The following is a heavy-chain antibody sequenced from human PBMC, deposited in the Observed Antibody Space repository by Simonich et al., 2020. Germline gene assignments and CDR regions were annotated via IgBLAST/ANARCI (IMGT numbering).Heavy chain of an antibody. CDR2: DDPKDGET. Sequence: EVQLVQSGAEVTKPGATVKISCKVSGYTFPDYYMHWVQQAPGKGREGMGLDDPKDGETIYEEKFHGRVTITADTSTDTAYMELSSLRSEDTAVYYCATGFEYSSSSWAFDIWGQGTMVTVSS. J-gene: IGHJ3*02. CDR1: GYTFPDYY. V-gene: IGHV1-69-2*01. D-gene: IGHD6-6*01. CDR3: ATGFEYSSSSWAFDI.